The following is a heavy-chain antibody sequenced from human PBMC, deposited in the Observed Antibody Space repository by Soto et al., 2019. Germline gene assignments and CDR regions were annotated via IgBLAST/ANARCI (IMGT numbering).Heavy chain of an antibody. CDR1: GFTFSSYW. CDR3: AGVRYYDSSGYQSRYFDY. Sequence: GGSLRLSCAASGFTFSSYWMSWVRQAPGKGLEWVANIKQDGSEKYYVDSVKGRFTISRDNAKNSLYLQMNSLRAEDTAVYYCAGVRYYDSSGYQSRYFDYWGQGTLVTVSS. V-gene: IGHV3-7*01. D-gene: IGHD3-22*01. CDR2: IKQDGSEK. J-gene: IGHJ4*02.